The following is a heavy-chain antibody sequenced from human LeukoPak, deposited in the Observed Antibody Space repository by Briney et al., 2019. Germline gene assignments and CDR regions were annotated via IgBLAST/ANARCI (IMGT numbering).Heavy chain of an antibody. CDR2: ISYDGSNK. CDR1: GFTFSSYG. Sequence: GGSLRLSCAASGFTFSSYGMHWIRQAPGKGLEWVAVISYDGSNKYYADSVKGRFTISRDNSKNTLHLQMNSLRAEDTAVYYCAKDVLDSSGSFDYWGQGTLVTVSS. V-gene: IGHV3-30*18. D-gene: IGHD6-19*01. CDR3: AKDVLDSSGSFDY. J-gene: IGHJ4*02.